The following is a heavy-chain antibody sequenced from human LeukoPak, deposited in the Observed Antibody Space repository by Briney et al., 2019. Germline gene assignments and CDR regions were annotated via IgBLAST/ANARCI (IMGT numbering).Heavy chain of an antibody. CDR2: MNPNSGNT. Sequence: ASVKVSCKASGYTFTSYDINWVRQATGQGLEWMGWMNPNSGNTGYAQKFQGRVTMTRNTSISAAYMELSSLRSEDTAVYYCARAQGIVVVPAATYGMDVWGQGTTVTVSS. J-gene: IGHJ6*02. CDR3: ARAQGIVVVPAATYGMDV. CDR1: GYTFTSYD. D-gene: IGHD2-2*01. V-gene: IGHV1-8*01.